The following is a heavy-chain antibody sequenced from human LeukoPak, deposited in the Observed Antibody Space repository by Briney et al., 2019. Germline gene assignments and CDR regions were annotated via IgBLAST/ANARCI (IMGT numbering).Heavy chain of an antibody. J-gene: IGHJ4*02. D-gene: IGHD3-16*01. CDR2: IIPIFGTV. V-gene: IGHV1-69*06. CDR1: GGTFSSYA. CDR3: ARERKTMGDPFDY. Sequence: GASVKVSCKASGGTFSSYAISWVRQAPGQGLEWMGGIIPIFGTVNYAQKFQGRVTITADKSTSTGYMELSSLRSEDTAVYYCARERKTMGDPFDYWGQGTLVTVSS.